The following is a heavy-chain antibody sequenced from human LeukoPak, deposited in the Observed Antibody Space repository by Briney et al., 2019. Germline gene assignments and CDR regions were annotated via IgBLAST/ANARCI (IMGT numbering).Heavy chain of an antibody. CDR1: GFTFSSFG. CDR3: AKDQKQWANDGFDI. J-gene: IGHJ3*02. D-gene: IGHD6-19*01. Sequence: GGSLRLSCAASGFTFSSFGMHWVRQAPGKGLEWVAAIYYDGNNKYYADSVKGRFTISRDNSKNTLYLQMNSLRAEDTAVYYCAKDQKQWANDGFDIWGRGTMVTVSS. V-gene: IGHV3-33*06. CDR2: IYYDGNNK.